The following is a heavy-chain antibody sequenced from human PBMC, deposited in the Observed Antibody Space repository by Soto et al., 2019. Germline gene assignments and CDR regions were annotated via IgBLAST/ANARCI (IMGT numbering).Heavy chain of an antibody. J-gene: IGHJ3*02. CDR2: IYYSGST. Sequence: SETLSLTCTVSGGSVSSGSCYWSWIRQPPRKGLEWIGYIYYSGSTNYNPSLKSRVTISVDTSKNQFSLKLSSVTAADTAVYYCARTYPHYFGSGSYYNDAFDIWGQGTTVTVSS. D-gene: IGHD3-10*01. V-gene: IGHV4-61*01. CDR3: ARTYPHYFGSGSYYNDAFDI. CDR1: GGSVSSGSCY.